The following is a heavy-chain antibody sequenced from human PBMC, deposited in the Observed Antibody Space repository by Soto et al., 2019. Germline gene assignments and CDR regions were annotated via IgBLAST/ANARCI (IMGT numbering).Heavy chain of an antibody. CDR1: GYTFTSYD. CDR3: AAGVNVLTRFDP. Sequence: SVKVSCKASGYTFTSYDINWVRQGRGQRLEWIGWIVVGNGNTDYAQKFQERVTITRDMSTGVAYMELSSLTSEDTAVYYCAAGVNVLTRFDPWGQGTLVTVSS. CDR2: IVVGNGNT. J-gene: IGHJ5*02. V-gene: IGHV1-58*02.